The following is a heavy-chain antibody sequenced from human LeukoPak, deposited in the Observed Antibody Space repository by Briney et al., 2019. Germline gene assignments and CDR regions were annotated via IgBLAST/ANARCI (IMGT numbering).Heavy chain of an antibody. D-gene: IGHD6-19*01. V-gene: IGHV3-30-3*01. CDR2: ISYDGSNK. J-gene: IGHJ4*02. Sequence: GGSLRLSCAASGFTFSNYPMHWVRQAPGKGLEWVAVISYDGSNKYYADSVKGRFTISRDNSKNTLYLQMNSLRAEDTAVYYCANPGRYTSGWVFPPSFDYWGQGTPVTVSS. CDR1: GFTFSNYP. CDR3: ANPGRYTSGWVFPPSFDY.